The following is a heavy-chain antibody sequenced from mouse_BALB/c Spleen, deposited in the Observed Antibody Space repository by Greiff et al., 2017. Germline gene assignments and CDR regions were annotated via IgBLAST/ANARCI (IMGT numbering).Heavy chain of an antibody. CDR3: ARFPGRYGNYVHWYFDV. Sequence: QVQLQQSAAELARPGASVKMSCKASGYTFTSYTMHWVKQRPGQGLEWIGYINPSSGYTEYNQKFKDKTTLTADKSSSTAYMQLSSLTSEDSAVYYCARFPGRYGNYVHWYFDVWGAGTTVTVSS. CDR2: INPSSGYT. D-gene: IGHD2-1*01. V-gene: IGHV1-4*02. J-gene: IGHJ1*01. CDR1: GYTFTSYT.